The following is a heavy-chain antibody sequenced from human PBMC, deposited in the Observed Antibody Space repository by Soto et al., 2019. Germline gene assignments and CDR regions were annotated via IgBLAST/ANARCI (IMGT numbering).Heavy chain of an antibody. V-gene: IGHV3-21*02. CDR1: GFPFSSYT. J-gene: IGHJ6*02. D-gene: IGHD3-3*01. CDR2: ITTAATRNI. CDR3: ARDDPIFGAIPRMGI. Sequence: EVQLVESGGSLVNPGGSLRLSCSASGFPFSSYTMYWVRQAPGKGLEWVSSITTAATRNIFYADSVKGRFTISRDNANNILYLQMNNVRVEDTAVYYCARDDPIFGAIPRMGIWGQGTTVTVSS.